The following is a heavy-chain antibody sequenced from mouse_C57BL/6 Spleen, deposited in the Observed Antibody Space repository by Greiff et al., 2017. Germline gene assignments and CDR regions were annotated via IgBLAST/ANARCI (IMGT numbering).Heavy chain of an antibody. D-gene: IGHD2-4*01. CDR2: IHPNSGST. V-gene: IGHV1-64*01. CDR3: ARICYDYGLDAIDY. J-gene: IGHJ4*01. Sequence: QVQLQQPGAELVKPGASVKLSCKASGYTFTSYWMHWVKQRPGQGLEWIGMIHPNSGSTNYNEKFKSKATLTVEKSSSTAYMQLSSLTSEYSAVYYCARICYDYGLDAIDYWGQGTSVTVSS. CDR1: GYTFTSYW.